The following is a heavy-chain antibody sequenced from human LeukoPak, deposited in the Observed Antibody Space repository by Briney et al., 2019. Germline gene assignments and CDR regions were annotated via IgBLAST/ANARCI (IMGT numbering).Heavy chain of an antibody. CDR1: GGSISSSSYY. CDR2: IYYSGST. Sequence: SETLSLTCTVSGGSISSSSYYWGWIRQPPGKGLEWIGSIYYSGSTYYNPSLKSRVTISVDTSKNQFPLKLSSVTAADTVVYYCARHPIADAFDIWGQGTMVTVSS. V-gene: IGHV4-39*01. J-gene: IGHJ3*02. CDR3: ARHPIADAFDI.